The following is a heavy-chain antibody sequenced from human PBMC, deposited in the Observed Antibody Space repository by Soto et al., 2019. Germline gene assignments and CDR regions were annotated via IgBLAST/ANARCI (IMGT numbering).Heavy chain of an antibody. D-gene: IGHD5-18*01. CDR2: IRASAGTT. J-gene: IGHJ4*02. CDR3: AKGGYTTYYEC. V-gene: IGHV3-23*01. CDR1: GFIFSSYA. Sequence: GGSLRLSCAASGFIFSSYAMTWVRQAPGKGLEWVSTIRASAGTTFYADSVKGRFTISRDNSKNTVYLQMNSLKAEDRALYFCAKGGYTTYYECWGQGTLVTVSS.